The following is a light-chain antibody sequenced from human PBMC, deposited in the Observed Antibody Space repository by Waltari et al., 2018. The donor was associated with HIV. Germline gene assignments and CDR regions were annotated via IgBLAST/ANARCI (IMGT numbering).Light chain of an antibody. V-gene: IGLV6-57*04. CDR1: RGSIASHY. CDR2: EDD. J-gene: IGLJ3*02. Sequence: NFILTQPHSVSASPGKTVTISCTRDRGSIASHYVQWDQQRPGRAPTTVIYEDDERPSGVPDRFSGSIDSSSNSASLTISGLKTEDEADYYCQSYDNSNHWVFGGGTKLTVL. CDR3: QSYDNSNHWV.